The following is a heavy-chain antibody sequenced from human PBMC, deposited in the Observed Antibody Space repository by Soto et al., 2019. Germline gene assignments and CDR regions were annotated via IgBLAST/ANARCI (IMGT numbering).Heavy chain of an antibody. D-gene: IGHD2-15*01. V-gene: IGHV3-30-3*01. CDR1: GFSFNSFA. CDR2: ISFDGTNK. J-gene: IGHJ4*02. CDR3: ARGDSGGPLGYCDS. Sequence: QVQLVESGGGVVQPGRSLRLSCAVSGFSFNSFAMHWVRQAPGKGLEWVAVISFDGTNKYYADSVKGRFTISRDNSRNTLALQMNSLRPDDTAVNHCARGDSGGPLGYCDSWGQGTLVTVSS.